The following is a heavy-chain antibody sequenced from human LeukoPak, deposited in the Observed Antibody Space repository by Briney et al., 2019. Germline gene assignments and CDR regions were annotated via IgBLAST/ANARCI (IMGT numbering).Heavy chain of an antibody. J-gene: IGHJ4*02. CDR2: INPNSGGT. Sequence: ASVKVSCKASGYTFTGYYMHWVRQAPGQGLEWMGWINPNSGGTNYAQKFQGRVTMTRDTSISTAYMELSRLRSDDTAVYYCARDPYYYDSSCPRGNNYWGQGTLVTVSS. V-gene: IGHV1-2*02. D-gene: IGHD3-22*01. CDR3: ARDPYYYDSSCPRGNNY. CDR1: GYTFTGYY.